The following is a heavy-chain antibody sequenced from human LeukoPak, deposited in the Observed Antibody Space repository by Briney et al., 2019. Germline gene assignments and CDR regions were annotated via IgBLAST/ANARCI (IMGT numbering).Heavy chain of an antibody. J-gene: IGHJ6*02. Sequence: SETLSLTCAVYGGSFSGYYWSWIRQPPGKGLEWIGEINHSGSTNYNPSLKSRVTISVDTSKNQFSLKLSSVTAADTAVYYCARILWFGELHGMDVWGQGTTVTVSS. CDR2: INHSGST. CDR3: ARILWFGELHGMDV. CDR1: GGSFSGYY. V-gene: IGHV4-34*01. D-gene: IGHD3-10*01.